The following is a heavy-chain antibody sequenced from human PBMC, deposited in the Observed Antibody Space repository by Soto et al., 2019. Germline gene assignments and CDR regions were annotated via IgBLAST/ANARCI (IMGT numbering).Heavy chain of an antibody. J-gene: IGHJ6*02. CDR1: GFTLSSYS. CDR2: ISSSSSTI. D-gene: IGHD6-6*01. CDR3: ARDPYSSSSPDYYYYYNMDV. Sequence: GGSLRLSCAASGFTLSSYSMNWVRQAPGKGLEWVSYISSSSSTIYYADSVQGRFTISRDNAENSLYLQMNSLSDEDTAVYYCARDPYSSSSPDYYYYYNMDVWGQGTTVTVS. V-gene: IGHV3-48*02.